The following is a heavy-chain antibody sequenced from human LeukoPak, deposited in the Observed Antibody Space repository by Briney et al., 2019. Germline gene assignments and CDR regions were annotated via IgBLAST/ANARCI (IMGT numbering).Heavy chain of an antibody. Sequence: PGGSLRLSCAASGFTFSSYWMSWVRQAPGKGLEWVANIKQDGSEKYYVDSVKGRFTISRDNAKNSLYLQMNSLRAEDTAVYYCARDMAAAVDGNDAFDIWGQGTMVTVSS. J-gene: IGHJ3*02. CDR3: ARDMAAAVDGNDAFDI. V-gene: IGHV3-7*01. CDR1: GFTFSSYW. CDR2: IKQDGSEK. D-gene: IGHD6-13*01.